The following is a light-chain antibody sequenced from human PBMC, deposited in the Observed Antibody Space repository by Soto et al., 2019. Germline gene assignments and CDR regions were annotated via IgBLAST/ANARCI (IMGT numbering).Light chain of an antibody. CDR1: SSDVGGYNY. J-gene: IGLJ2*01. CDR2: DVN. V-gene: IGLV2-11*01. CDR3: CSYAGSYPVV. Sequence: QSELTQPRSVSGSPGQSVTISCTGTSSDVGGYNYVSWYQQHPGKAPKLMIYDVNKRPSGVPDRFSGSKSGNTASLTISGLQAEDEADYYCCSYAGSYPVVFGGGTKLTVL.